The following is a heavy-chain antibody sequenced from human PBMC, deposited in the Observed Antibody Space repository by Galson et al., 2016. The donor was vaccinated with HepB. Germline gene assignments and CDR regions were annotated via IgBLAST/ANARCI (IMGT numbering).Heavy chain of an antibody. CDR3: ARNRGYSGYESFDI. D-gene: IGHD5-12*01. Sequence: SLRLSCAASGFTFSSYVMSWVRQAPGKGLEWVSYISISSSYTNYADSAKGRFTISRDNAKNSVYLQMNSLRAEDTAVYYCARNRGYSGYESFDIWGQGTMVTVSS. J-gene: IGHJ3*02. CDR2: ISISSSYT. V-gene: IGHV3-11*03. CDR1: GFTFSSYV.